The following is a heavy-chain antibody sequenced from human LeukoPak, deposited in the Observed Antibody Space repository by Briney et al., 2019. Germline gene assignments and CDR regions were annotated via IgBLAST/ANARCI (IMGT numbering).Heavy chain of an antibody. Sequence: ASVKVSCKASGYTFTSYGISWVRQAPGQGFEWMGWISAYNGNTNYAQKLQGRVTMTTDTSTSTAYMELRSLRSDDTAVYYCASIAGYSSGWYVLDYWGQGTLVTVSS. V-gene: IGHV1-18*01. CDR1: GYTFTSYG. D-gene: IGHD6-19*01. CDR3: ASIAGYSSGWYVLDY. CDR2: ISAYNGNT. J-gene: IGHJ4*02.